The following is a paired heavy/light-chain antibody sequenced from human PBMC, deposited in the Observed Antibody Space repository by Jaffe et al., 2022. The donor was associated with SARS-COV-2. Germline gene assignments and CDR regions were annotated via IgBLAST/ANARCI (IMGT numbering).Light chain of an antibody. CDR3: HQSDKAPRT. CDR1: QTMSNY. Sequence: DIQLTQSPSSLSASVGDRVTITCRASQTMSNYLNWYQQKPGKAPTLLIYAASSLQSGVPSRFSGSGSGTDFTLTINSLQPEDFGTYYCHQSDKAPRTFGQGTKVEF. J-gene: IGKJ1*01. V-gene: IGKV1-39*01. CDR2: AAS.
Heavy chain of an antibody. D-gene: IGHD5-18*01. V-gene: IGHV4-59*01. CDR1: GGSISPYY. Sequence: QVQLQESGPGLVKPSETLSLTCIVSGGSISPYYWSWIRQPPGKGLEWIGFIYYNGDTLYSPSLRSRVAISVDTSKNQVSLKLNSVSAADTAVYYCAKGGRYSHDAMDVWGQGTTVTVSS. CDR3: AKGGRYSHDAMDV. CDR2: IYYNGDT. J-gene: IGHJ6*02.